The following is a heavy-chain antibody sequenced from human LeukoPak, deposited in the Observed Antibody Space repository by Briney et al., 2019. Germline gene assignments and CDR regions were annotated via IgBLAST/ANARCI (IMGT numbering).Heavy chain of an antibody. Sequence: ASVKVSCKASGYTFTSYGISWVRQAPGQGLEWMGWISAYNGNTNYAQKLQGRVTMTTDTPTSTAYMELRSLRSDDTAVYYCARVGAFTAVAGVNWFDPWGQGTLVTVSS. CDR1: GYTFTSYG. J-gene: IGHJ5*02. D-gene: IGHD6-19*01. V-gene: IGHV1-18*01. CDR3: ARVGAFTAVAGVNWFDP. CDR2: ISAYNGNT.